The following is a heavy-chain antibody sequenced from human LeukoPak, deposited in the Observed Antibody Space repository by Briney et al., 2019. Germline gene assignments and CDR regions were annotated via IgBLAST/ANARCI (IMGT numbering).Heavy chain of an antibody. D-gene: IGHD6-19*01. CDR1: GYMFTKYG. Sequence: ASVKVSCKASGYMFTKYGISWVRQAPGQGLEWMGWISAYNVNTNNAQKLQGRVTMTTDTSTSTAYMELRSLRSDDTAVYYCARGDYSSGWYGYYYYYMDVWGKGTTVTVSS. CDR3: ARGDYSSGWYGYYYYYMDV. V-gene: IGHV1-18*01. CDR2: ISAYNVNT. J-gene: IGHJ6*03.